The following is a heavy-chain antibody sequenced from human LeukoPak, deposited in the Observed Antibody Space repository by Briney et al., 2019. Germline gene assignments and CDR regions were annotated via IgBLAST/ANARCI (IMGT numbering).Heavy chain of an antibody. CDR2: IIPIFGTA. CDR1: GGTFSSYA. Sequence: ASVKVSCKASGGTFSSYAISWVRQAPGQGLEWMGGIIPIFGTANYAQKLQGRVTMTTDTSTSTAYMELRSLRSDDTAVYYCARGRDAFDIWGQGTMVTVSS. J-gene: IGHJ3*02. CDR3: ARGRDAFDI. V-gene: IGHV1-69*05.